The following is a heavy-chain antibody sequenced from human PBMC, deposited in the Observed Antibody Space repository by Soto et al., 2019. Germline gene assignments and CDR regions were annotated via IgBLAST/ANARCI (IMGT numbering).Heavy chain of an antibody. CDR3: AKSVGDCSGSNCYPHWFDP. D-gene: IGHD2-15*01. CDR2: INPTSGGT. CDR1: RNTFTDSY. V-gene: IGHV1-2*04. Sequence: ASVKVSCKASRNTFTDSYMLWVRQAPGQGPEWMGWINPTSGGTDHAQKFQDWVTLTRDTSISTAYMGVRRLRVEDTAVYYCAKSVGDCSGSNCYPHWFDPWGQGTLVTVSS. J-gene: IGHJ5*02.